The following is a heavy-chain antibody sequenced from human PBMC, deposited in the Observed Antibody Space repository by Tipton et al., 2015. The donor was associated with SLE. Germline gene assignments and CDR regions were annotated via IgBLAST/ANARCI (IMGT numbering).Heavy chain of an antibody. V-gene: IGHV4-39*07. CDR3: ARGMLTWRGAIIGVDV. D-gene: IGHD2-8*01. J-gene: IGHJ6*02. CDR2: IYSSGTT. CDR1: GGSITRSGNY. Sequence: TLSLTCTVSGGSITRSGNYWGWIRQPPGKGLEWIGSIYSSGTTYHNPSLTSRVTISVDPAKNQFSLKLTSVTAADTAVYYCARGMLTWRGAIIGVDVWGQGTTVNVSS.